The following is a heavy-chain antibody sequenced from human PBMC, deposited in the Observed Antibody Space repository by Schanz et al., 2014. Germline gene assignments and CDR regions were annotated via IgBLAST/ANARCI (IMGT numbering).Heavy chain of an antibody. D-gene: IGHD3-22*01. Sequence: QVQLQESGPGLVKPSETLSLTCTVSGGSISSFYWSWIRQPAGKGLEWIGRIYTNGSTKYNPSLKSRVTMSVDASKNQSPRKLSSVTAADTAVYYCATWRGDDSGGHGQFDYWGQGALVTVSS. CDR3: ATWRGDDSGGHGQFDY. CDR2: IYTNGST. V-gene: IGHV4-4*07. CDR1: GGSISSFY. J-gene: IGHJ4*02.